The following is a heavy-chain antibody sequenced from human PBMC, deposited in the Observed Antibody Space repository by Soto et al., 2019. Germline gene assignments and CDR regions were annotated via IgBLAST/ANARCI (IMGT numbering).Heavy chain of an antibody. Sequence: GASVKVSCKSSGYTFTSYGISCVRQAPGQGLEWMGWISAYNGNTNYAQKLQGRVTMTTDTSTSTAYMELRSLRSDDTAVYYCARETNYHYYDSSGYCDYWGQGTLVTVSS. CDR2: ISAYNGNT. J-gene: IGHJ4*02. V-gene: IGHV1-18*01. CDR1: GYTFTSYG. CDR3: ARETNYHYYDSSGYCDY. D-gene: IGHD3-22*01.